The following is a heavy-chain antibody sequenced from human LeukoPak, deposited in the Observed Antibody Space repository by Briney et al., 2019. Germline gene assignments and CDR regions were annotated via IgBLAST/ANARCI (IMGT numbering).Heavy chain of an antibody. CDR3: AKVRGWMTTVTYDYFDY. J-gene: IGHJ4*02. V-gene: IGHV3-9*01. CDR2: ISWNSDSI. CDR1: GFTFDDYA. D-gene: IGHD4-17*01. Sequence: GGSLRLSCAASGFTFDDYAMHWVRQAPGKGLEWVSGISWNSDSIGYADSVKGRFTISRDNAKNSLYLQMNSLRAEDTALYYCAKVRGWMTTVTYDYFDYWGQGTLVTVSS.